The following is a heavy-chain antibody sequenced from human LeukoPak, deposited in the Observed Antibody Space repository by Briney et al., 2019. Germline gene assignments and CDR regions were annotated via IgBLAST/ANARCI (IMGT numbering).Heavy chain of an antibody. D-gene: IGHD2-2*01. CDR3: ARNNLGYCSSTSCYPYYYYYYMDV. J-gene: IGHJ6*03. Sequence: ASVKVSCKASGYSFPGNYIHWVRQAPGQGLEWMGWINANNGGTRYAQKFQDRVTMTRDTSISTAYMELSSLRSEDTAVYYCARNNLGYCSSTSCYPYYYYYYMDVWGKGTTVTVSS. CDR1: GYSFPGNY. CDR2: INANNGGT. V-gene: IGHV1-2*02.